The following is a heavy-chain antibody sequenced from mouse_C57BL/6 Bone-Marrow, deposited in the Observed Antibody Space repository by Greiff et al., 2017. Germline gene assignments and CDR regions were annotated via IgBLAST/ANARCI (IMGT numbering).Heavy chain of an antibody. V-gene: IGHV1-59*01. CDR2: IDPSDSYT. CDR3: ARGVGYGSSYGY. CDR1: GYTFTSYW. Sequence: QVQLQQPGAELVRPGTSVKLSCKASGYTFTSYWMPWVKQRPGQGLEWIGVIDPSDSYTNYNQKFKGKATLTVDTSSSTAYMQLSSLTSEDSAVYYCARGVGYGSSYGYWGQGTTLTVSS. J-gene: IGHJ2*01. D-gene: IGHD1-1*01.